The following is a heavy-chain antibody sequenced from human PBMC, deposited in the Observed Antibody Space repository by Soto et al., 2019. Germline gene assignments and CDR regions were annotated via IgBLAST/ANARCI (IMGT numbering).Heavy chain of an antibody. D-gene: IGHD5-18*01. CDR3: ERIHTSAYSYGYDHYGMDV. J-gene: IGHJ6*02. Sequence: GESLNISCKGSGYSFTSYWIGWVRQMPGKGLEWMGIIYPGDSDTRYSPSFQGQVTISADKSISTAYLQWSSLKASDTAMYYCERIHTSAYSYGYDHYGMDVWGQGTTVTVSS. CDR2: IYPGDSDT. CDR1: GYSFTSYW. V-gene: IGHV5-51*01.